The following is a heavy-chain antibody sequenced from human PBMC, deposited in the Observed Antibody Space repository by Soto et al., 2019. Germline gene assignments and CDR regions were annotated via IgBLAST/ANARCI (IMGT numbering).Heavy chain of an antibody. CDR2: IYRGSP. D-gene: IGHD7-27*01. CDR3: SRDQGLGAGYFAL. V-gene: IGHV4-61*01. J-gene: IGHJ2*01. Sequence: QVQLQESGPGQVKPSETLFLTCTVSGGSVSCGTYYWSWIRQPAGKGLEWMGYIYRGSPNYNPSLESRATISVDTSRTQFSLMLSSVTAADTAVYYCSRDQGLGAGYFALWGRGTLVTVSS. CDR1: GGSVSCGTYY.